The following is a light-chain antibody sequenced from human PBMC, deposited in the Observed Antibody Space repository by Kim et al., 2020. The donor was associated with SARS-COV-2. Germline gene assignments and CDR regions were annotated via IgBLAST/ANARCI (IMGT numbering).Light chain of an antibody. CDR1: QSVSCC. CDR2: DAS. V-gene: IGKV3D-11*02. Sequence: LSPGESATLSCRASQSVSCCLAWYQQKPGQAPRLLIYDASNRATGIPARFSGSGPGTDFTLTISSLEPEDFAVYYCQQRSNWPLTFGGWTKVDIK. J-gene: IGKJ4*01. CDR3: QQRSNWPLT.